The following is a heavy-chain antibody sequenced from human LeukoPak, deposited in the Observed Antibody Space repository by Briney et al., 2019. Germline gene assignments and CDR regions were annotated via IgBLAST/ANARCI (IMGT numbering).Heavy chain of an antibody. J-gene: IGHJ4*02. CDR3: AKSAQLALDY. D-gene: IGHD6-19*01. Sequence: GRSLRLSCAASGFTFSSYVMSWVRQAPGKGLEWVSAISGTGSSTYYADSMKGRFTIYRDNSKNTLYLQMNSLRAGDTALYYCAKSAQLALDYWGQGTQVTVSS. CDR2: ISGTGSST. V-gene: IGHV3-23*01. CDR1: GFTFSSYV.